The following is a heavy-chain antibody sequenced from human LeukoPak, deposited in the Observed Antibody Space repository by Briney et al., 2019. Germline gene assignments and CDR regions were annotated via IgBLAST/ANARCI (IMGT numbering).Heavy chain of an antibody. Sequence: GGSLRPSCAASGFTFSTYAMSWVRQAPGKGLEWVSTLSGSGDITYYADSVKGRFTISRDNSKNTLYLQMNSLRSEDTAIYYCAKVPGSYYFDYWGQGTLVTVSS. CDR1: GFTFSTYA. CDR3: AKVPGSYYFDY. V-gene: IGHV3-23*01. J-gene: IGHJ4*02. CDR2: LSGSGDIT. D-gene: IGHD3-10*01.